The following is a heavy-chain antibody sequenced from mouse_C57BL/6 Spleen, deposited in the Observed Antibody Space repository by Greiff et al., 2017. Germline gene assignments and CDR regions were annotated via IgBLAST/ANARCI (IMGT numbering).Heavy chain of an antibody. CDR3: ARGVDSSGY. D-gene: IGHD3-2*02. V-gene: IGHV1-50*01. CDR1: GYTFTSYW. CDR2: IDPSDSYP. Sequence: QVQLQQPGAELVKPGASVKLSCKASGYTFTSYWMQWVKQRPGQGLEWIGEIDPSDSYPNYNQKFKGKATLTVDTSSSTAYMQLSSLTSEDSAVYYCARGVDSSGYWGQGTTLTVSS. J-gene: IGHJ2*01.